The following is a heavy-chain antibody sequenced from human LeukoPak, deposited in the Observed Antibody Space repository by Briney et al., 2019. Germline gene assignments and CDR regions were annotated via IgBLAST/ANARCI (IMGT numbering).Heavy chain of an antibody. CDR2: IWYDGSNK. V-gene: IGHV3-33*01. J-gene: IGHJ2*01. Sequence: GGSLRLSCAASGFTFSSYGMHWVRRAPGKGLEWVAVIWYDGSNKYYADSVKGRFTISRDNSKNTLYLQMNSLRAEDTAVYYGARDYLDWYFDLWGRGTLVTVSS. CDR3: ARDYLDWYFDL. CDR1: GFTFSSYG.